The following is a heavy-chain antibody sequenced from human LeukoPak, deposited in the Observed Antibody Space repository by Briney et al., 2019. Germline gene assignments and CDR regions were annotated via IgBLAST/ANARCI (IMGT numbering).Heavy chain of an antibody. Sequence: GGSLTLSCAASGFTFSSYGMHWVRQAPGKGLEWVAVIWYDGSNKYYADSVKGRFTISRDNSKNTLYLQMNSLRAEDTAVYYCAKVFHDFWSATPQHAFDICGQGTMVTVSS. CDR3: AKVFHDFWSATPQHAFDI. J-gene: IGHJ3*02. CDR2: IWYDGSNK. D-gene: IGHD3-3*01. V-gene: IGHV3-33*06. CDR1: GFTFSSYG.